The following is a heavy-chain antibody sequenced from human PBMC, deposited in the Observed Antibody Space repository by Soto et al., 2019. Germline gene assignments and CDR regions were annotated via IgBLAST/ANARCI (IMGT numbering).Heavy chain of an antibody. CDR3: ATRASVAAAGPYYYYGMDV. CDR1: GYTLTELS. J-gene: IGHJ6*02. V-gene: IGHV1-24*01. CDR2: FDPEDGET. D-gene: IGHD6-13*01. Sequence: GASVKVSCKVSGYTLTELSMHWVRQAPGKGLEWMGGFDPEDGETIYAQKFQGRVTMTEDTSTDTAYMELSSLRSEDTAVYYCATRASVAAAGPYYYYGMDVWGQGTTVTVSS.